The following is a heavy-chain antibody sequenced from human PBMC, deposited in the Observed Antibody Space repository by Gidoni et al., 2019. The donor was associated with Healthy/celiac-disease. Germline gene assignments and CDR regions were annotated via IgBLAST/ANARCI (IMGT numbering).Heavy chain of an antibody. CDR2: INAGNGNK. CDR1: GYTFTSYA. V-gene: IGHV1-3*01. Sequence: QVQLVQSGAEVKKPGASAKVACKASGYTFTSYAMHWVRQAPGKRLEWMGWINAGNGNKKYSQKFQGRVTITRDTSANTAYMELSSLRSEDTAVYYCAREGESIAVAGDFDYWGQGTLVTVSS. CDR3: AREGESIAVAGDFDY. J-gene: IGHJ4*02. D-gene: IGHD6-19*01.